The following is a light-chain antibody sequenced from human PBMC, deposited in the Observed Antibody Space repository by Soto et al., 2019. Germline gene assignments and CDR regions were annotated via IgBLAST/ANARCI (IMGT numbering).Light chain of an antibody. Sequence: QSVLTQPPSVSAAPGQKVTISCSGGGSTIGNNYLSWYQQLPGTAPKLLIYDNNKRPSGIPDRFSGSKSGTSATLGITGLQTGDEADYYCGTWDSSLSAGVFGGGTKLTVL. CDR1: GSTIGNNY. V-gene: IGLV1-51*01. CDR2: DNN. CDR3: GTWDSSLSAGV. J-gene: IGLJ3*02.